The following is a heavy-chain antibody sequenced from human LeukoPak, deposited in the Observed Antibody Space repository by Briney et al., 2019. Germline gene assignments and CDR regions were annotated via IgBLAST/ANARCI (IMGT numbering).Heavy chain of an antibody. CDR1: GFSFSIYA. D-gene: IGHD1-14*01. CDR2: ILAKSNTP. Sequence: GGSLRLSCAASGFSFSIYAMSWVRQAPGKGLEWVSAILAKSNTPYYADSVKGRFTISRDDSKNTVWLHMNGLRAEDTAVYYCAKDERPDGKWSIDYWGQGTLVTVSS. J-gene: IGHJ4*02. V-gene: IGHV3-23*01. CDR3: AKDERPDGKWSIDY.